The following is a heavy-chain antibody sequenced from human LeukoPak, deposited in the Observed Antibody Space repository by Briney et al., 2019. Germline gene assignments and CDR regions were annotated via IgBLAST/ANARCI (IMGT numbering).Heavy chain of an antibody. V-gene: IGHV4-61*02. Sequence: SETLSLTCIVSGVSTSDGGYYWSWIRQPAGKGLEWIGRIHATESAKYNPSLSSRVAMSLDTSKNQFSLKLSSVTAADTAVYYCARVGGWERWYFDYRGQGNMVTVSS. J-gene: IGHJ4*02. CDR1: GVSTSDGGYY. CDR2: IHATESA. CDR3: ARVGGWERWYFDY. D-gene: IGHD3-16*01.